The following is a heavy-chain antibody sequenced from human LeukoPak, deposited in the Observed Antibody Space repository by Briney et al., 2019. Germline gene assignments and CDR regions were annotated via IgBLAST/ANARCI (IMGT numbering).Heavy chain of an antibody. CDR1: GFTFSSYS. CDR2: ISFSSSYI. Sequence: GGSLRLSCAASGFTFSSYSMNWVRQAPGKGLEWVSYISFSSSYIYDGDAVGGRFTISRDNAKNSLYLQMNSLRAEDTAVYYCARDGADWYFDLWGRGTLVTVSS. CDR3: ARDGADWYFDL. D-gene: IGHD3-16*01. V-gene: IGHV3-21*01. J-gene: IGHJ2*01.